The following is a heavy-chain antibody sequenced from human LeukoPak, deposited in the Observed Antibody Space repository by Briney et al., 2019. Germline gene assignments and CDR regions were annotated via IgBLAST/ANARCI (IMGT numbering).Heavy chain of an antibody. D-gene: IGHD3-10*01. CDR3: AKDRLSMVRGVLDY. CDR2: ISWNSGSI. CDR1: GFTFDDYA. V-gene: IGHV3-9*01. J-gene: IGHJ4*02. Sequence: PGRSLRLSCAASGFTFDDYAMHWVRHAPGKGLEWVSGISWNSGSIGYADSVKGRFTISRDNAKNSLYLQMNSLRAEDTALYYCAKDRLSMVRGVLDYWGQGTLVTVSS.